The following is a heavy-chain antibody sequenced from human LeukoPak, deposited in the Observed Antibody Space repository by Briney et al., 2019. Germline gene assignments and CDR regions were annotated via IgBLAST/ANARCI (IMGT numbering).Heavy chain of an antibody. V-gene: IGHV4-34*01. J-gene: IGHJ4*02. CDR3: ARFRWLGFDY. D-gene: IGHD6-19*01. CDR2: IHRSGST. CDR1: GGSFSGYY. Sequence: SETLSLTCAVYGGSFSGYYWNWIRQPPGKGLEWIGEIHRSGSTNYNPSLKSRVSISVDTSKNQFSLKLSSVTAADTAVYYCARFRWLGFDYWGQGTLVTVSS.